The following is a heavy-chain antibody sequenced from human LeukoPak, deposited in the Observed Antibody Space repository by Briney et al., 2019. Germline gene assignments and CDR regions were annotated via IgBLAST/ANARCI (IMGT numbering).Heavy chain of an antibody. CDR3: ARLAYSSSWYVGYFDY. D-gene: IGHD6-13*01. V-gene: IGHV5-51*01. J-gene: IGHJ4*02. CDR2: IYPGDSDT. CDR1: GYSFTSYW. Sequence: GESLKISCMGSGYSFTSYWIGWVRQMPGKGLEWMGIIYPGDSDTRYSPSFQGQVTISADKSISTAYLQWSSLKASDTAMYYCARLAYSSSWYVGYFDYWGQGTLVTVSS.